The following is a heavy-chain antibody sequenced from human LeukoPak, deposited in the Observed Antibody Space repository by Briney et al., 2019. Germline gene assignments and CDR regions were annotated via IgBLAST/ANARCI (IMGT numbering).Heavy chain of an antibody. CDR3: ATGFSYYMDV. V-gene: IGHV1-24*01. D-gene: IGHD3-10*01. CDR1: GYTFTGYF. CDR2: FDPEDGET. J-gene: IGHJ6*03. Sequence: ASVKVSCKASGYTFTGYFMHWVRQAPGKGLKWMGGFDPEDGETIYAQKFQGRVTMTEDTSTDTAYMELSSLRSEDTAVYYCATGFSYYMDVWGKGTTVTVSS.